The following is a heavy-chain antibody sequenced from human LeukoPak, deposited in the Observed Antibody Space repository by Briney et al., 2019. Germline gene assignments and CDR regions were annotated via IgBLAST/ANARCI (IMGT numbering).Heavy chain of an antibody. Sequence: PSETLSLTCTVSGGSISSSSYYWGWIRQPPGKGLEWIGSIYYSGSTYYNPSLKSRVTISVDTSKNQFSLKLSSVTAADTAVYYCARRGFWSGFDYWGQGTLVTVSS. CDR3: ARRGFWSGFDY. D-gene: IGHD3-3*01. CDR1: GGSISSSSYY. J-gene: IGHJ4*02. V-gene: IGHV4-39*01. CDR2: IYYSGST.